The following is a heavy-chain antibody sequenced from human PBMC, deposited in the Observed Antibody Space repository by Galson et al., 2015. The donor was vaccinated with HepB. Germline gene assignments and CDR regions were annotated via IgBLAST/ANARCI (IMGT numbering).Heavy chain of an antibody. J-gene: IGHJ6*02. D-gene: IGHD3-10*01. Sequence: SLRLSCAASGFTFGDYAMSWFRQAPGKGLEWVGFIRSKAYGGTTEYAASVKGRFTISRDDSKSIAYLQMNSLKTEDTAVYYCTRAVRGVITVDGMDVWGQGTTVTVSS. CDR3: TRAVRGVITVDGMDV. CDR1: GFTFGDYA. CDR2: IRSKAYGGTT. V-gene: IGHV3-49*03.